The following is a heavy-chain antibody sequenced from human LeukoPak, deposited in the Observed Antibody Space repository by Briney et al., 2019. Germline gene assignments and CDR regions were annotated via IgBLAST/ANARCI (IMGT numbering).Heavy chain of an antibody. Sequence: SCKASGGTFSSYAMHWVRQAPGKGLEWVAVISYDGSNKYYADSVKGRFTISRDNSKNTLYLQMNSLRAEDTAVYYCARDSLIAVAGTGHYFDYWGQGTLVTVSS. CDR3: ARDSLIAVAGTGHYFDY. CDR1: GGTFSSYA. J-gene: IGHJ4*02. CDR2: ISYDGSNK. V-gene: IGHV3-30-3*01. D-gene: IGHD6-19*01.